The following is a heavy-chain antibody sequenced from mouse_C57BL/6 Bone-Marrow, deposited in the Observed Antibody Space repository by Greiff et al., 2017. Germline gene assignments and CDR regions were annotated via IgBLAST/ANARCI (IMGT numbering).Heavy chain of an antibody. CDR2: IYPGGGYT. D-gene: IGHD2-3*01. Sequence: QVQLQQSGAELVRPGTSVKMSCKASGYTFTNYWIGWAKQRPGHGLEWIGDIYPGGGYTNYNEKFKGKATLTADKSSSTAYMQFSSLTSEDSAIYYCARERDDGYYSYAMDYWGQGTSGTVSS. CDR1: GYTFTNYW. CDR3: ARERDDGYYSYAMDY. V-gene: IGHV1-63*01. J-gene: IGHJ4*01.